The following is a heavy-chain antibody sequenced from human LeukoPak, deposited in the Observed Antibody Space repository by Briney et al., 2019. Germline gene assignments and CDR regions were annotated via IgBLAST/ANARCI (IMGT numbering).Heavy chain of an antibody. D-gene: IGHD6-19*01. CDR1: GYTFTSYY. Sequence: ASVKVSCKASGYTFTSYYMHWVRQAPGQGLEWMGITNPSGGSTSSAQYFQGRVTMTRDTSTSTVYMELSSLRSEDTAVYYCARSSGWHDAFDIWGQGTMVTVSS. CDR2: TNPSGGST. J-gene: IGHJ3*02. CDR3: ARSSGWHDAFDI. V-gene: IGHV1-46*01.